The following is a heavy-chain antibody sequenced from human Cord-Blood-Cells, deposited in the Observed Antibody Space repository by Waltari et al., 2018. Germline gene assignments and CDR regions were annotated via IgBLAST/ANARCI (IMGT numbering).Heavy chain of an antibody. CDR1: GGSFSGFY. J-gene: IGHJ4*02. D-gene: IGHD3-9*01. V-gene: IGHV4-34*01. CDR3: AAGYYFDY. Sequence: QVQLQQWGAGLLKLSETLSLTCAVYGGSFSGFYWSWIRQPPGKGLEWIGEINHSGSTNYNPSLKSRVTISVDTSKNQFSLKLSSVTAADTAVYYCAAGYYFDYWGQGTLVTVSS. CDR2: INHSGST.